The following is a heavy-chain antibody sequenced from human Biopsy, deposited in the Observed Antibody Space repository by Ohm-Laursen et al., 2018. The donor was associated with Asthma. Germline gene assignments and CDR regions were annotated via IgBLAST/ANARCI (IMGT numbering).Heavy chain of an antibody. V-gene: IGHV3-30*03. CDR3: ASQSSGPDFWSGYYYFDY. D-gene: IGHD3-3*01. J-gene: IGHJ4*02. CDR2: ISYDGSNK. Sequence: SLRLSCSASGFTFSSYGMRWVRQAPGKGLEWVAVISYDGSNKYYADSVKGRFTISRDNSKNTLYLQMNSLRAEDTAVYYCASQSSGPDFWSGYYYFDYWGQGTLVTVSS. CDR1: GFTFSSYG.